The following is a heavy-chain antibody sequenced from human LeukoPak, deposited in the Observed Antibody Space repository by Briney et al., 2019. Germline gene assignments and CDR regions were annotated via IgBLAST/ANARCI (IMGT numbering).Heavy chain of an antibody. D-gene: IGHD1-1*01. V-gene: IGHV3-33*01. CDR3: ARWNLGSDY. CDR1: GLSLSSFG. J-gene: IGHJ4*02. Sequence: PGGSLRLSCAASGLSLSSFGMHWVRQAPGKGLEWVAGIGYDGSHESEAESVKGRFTISRDNSRNTVYLQMNSLRVDDTAVYYCARWNLGSDYWGQGTLVTVSS. CDR2: IGYDGSHE.